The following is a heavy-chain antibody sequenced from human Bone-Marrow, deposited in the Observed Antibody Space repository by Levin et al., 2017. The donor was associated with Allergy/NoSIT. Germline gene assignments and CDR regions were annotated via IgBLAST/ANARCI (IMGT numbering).Heavy chain of an antibody. CDR1: GFTFSRYD. CDR3: ARAGIVRATVNAFDI. CDR2: IGTTGDT. Sequence: GGSLRLSCAASGFTFSRYDMHWVRQPTGKGLEWVSAIGTTGDTYYPGSVKGRFTISRENAKNSLYLQMNSLRAGDTAVYYCARAGIVRATVNAFDIWGQGTLVTVSS. D-gene: IGHD1-26*01. V-gene: IGHV3-13*01. J-gene: IGHJ3*02.